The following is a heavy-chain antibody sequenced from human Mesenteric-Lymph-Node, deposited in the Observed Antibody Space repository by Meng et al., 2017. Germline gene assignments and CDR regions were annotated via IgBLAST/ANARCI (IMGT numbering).Heavy chain of an antibody. Sequence: GESLKISCAASGFTFSSYWMSWVRQAPGKGLEWVANIKQDGSEKYYVDSVKGRFTISRDNAKNSLYLQMNSLRAEDTAVYYCAREGYYDSSGSICFWGQGTLVTVSS. J-gene: IGHJ4*02. D-gene: IGHD3-22*01. CDR1: GFTFSSYW. CDR3: AREGYYDSSGSICF. V-gene: IGHV3-7*01. CDR2: IKQDGSEK.